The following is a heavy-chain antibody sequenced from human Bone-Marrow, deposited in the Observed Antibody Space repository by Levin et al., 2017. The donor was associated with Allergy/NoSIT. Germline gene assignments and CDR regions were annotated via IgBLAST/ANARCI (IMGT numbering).Heavy chain of an antibody. CDR1: GFTFSSYG. V-gene: IGHV3-30*18. CDR3: AKDGARYSYGPPPDGMDV. D-gene: IGHD5-18*01. CDR2: ISYDGSNK. J-gene: IGHJ6*02. Sequence: GGSLRLSCAASGFTFSSYGMHWVRQAPGKGLEWVAVISYDGSNKYYADSVKGRFTISRDNSKNTLYLQMNSLRAEDTAVYYCAKDGARYSYGPPPDGMDVWGQGTTVTVSS.